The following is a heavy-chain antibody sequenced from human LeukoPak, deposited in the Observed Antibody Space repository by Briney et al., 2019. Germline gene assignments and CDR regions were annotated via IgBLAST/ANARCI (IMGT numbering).Heavy chain of an antibody. CDR3: ARRREWEPFDY. D-gene: IGHD1-26*01. CDR2: IYYSGST. CDR1: GGSISSSSYY. J-gene: IGHJ4*02. V-gene: IGHV4-39*01. Sequence: SETLSLTCTVSGGSISSSSYYWGWIRQPPGKGLEWIGSIYYSGSTYHNPSLKSRVTISVDTSKNQFSLKLSSVTAADTAVYYCARRREWEPFDYWGQGTLVTVSS.